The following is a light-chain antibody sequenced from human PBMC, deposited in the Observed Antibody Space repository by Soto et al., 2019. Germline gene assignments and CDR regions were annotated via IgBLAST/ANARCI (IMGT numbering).Light chain of an antibody. CDR3: SSYTTSRTYV. CDR2: EVS. V-gene: IGLV2-14*01. J-gene: IGLJ1*01. Sequence: QSVLTQPASVSGSPGQSITISCTGTSSDVGNYKYVSCYQQHPGKAPKLLIYEVSNRPSGVSNRFSGSKSGNTASLTISGLQAEDEADYYCSSYTTSRTYVFGTGTKVTVL. CDR1: SSDVGNYKY.